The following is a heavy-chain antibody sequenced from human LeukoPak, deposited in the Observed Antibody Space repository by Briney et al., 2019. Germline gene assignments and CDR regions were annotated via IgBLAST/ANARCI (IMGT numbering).Heavy chain of an antibody. D-gene: IGHD1-26*01. CDR1: GFTFSSYW. V-gene: IGHV3-7*01. CDR3: ARGPSGSYPQSDYGMDV. CDR2: IKQDGSEK. J-gene: IGHJ6*02. Sequence: GGSLRLSCAASGFTFSSYWMSWVRQAPGKGLEWVANIKQDGSEKYYVDSVKGRFTISRDNAKNSLYLQMNSLRAEDTAVYYCARGPSGSYPQSDYGMDVWGQGTTVTVSS.